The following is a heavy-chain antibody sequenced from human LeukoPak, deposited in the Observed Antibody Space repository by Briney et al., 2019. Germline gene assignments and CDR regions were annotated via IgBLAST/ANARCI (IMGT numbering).Heavy chain of an antibody. CDR1: GFTFSSYS. Sequence: GGSLRLSCAASGFTFSSYSMNWVRQAPGKGLEWVSSISSSSSYIYYADSVKGRFTISRDNAKNSLYLQMNSLRAEDTAVYYCARDSAEDSSSSMFDPWGQGTLVTVSS. CDR3: ARDSAEDSSSSMFDP. V-gene: IGHV3-21*01. CDR2: ISSSSSYI. J-gene: IGHJ5*02. D-gene: IGHD6-6*01.